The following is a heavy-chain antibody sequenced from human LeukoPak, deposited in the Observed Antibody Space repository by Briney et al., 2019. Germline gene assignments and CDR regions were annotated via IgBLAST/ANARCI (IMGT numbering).Heavy chain of an antibody. J-gene: IGHJ4*02. D-gene: IGHD3-10*01. Sequence: PGGSLRLSCVASEYTFSNYAMSWVRQAPGKGLEWVSSIDSGGGSTYYADSVKGRFTISRDNAKNSLYLQMNSLRDEDTAVYYCARDRFGELSVVWDYWGQGTLVTVSS. V-gene: IGHV3-23*01. CDR3: ARDRFGELSVVWDY. CDR2: IDSGGGST. CDR1: EYTFSNYA.